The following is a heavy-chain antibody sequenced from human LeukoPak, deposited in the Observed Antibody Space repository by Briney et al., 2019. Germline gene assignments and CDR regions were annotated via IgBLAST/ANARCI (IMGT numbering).Heavy chain of an antibody. CDR3: ASPSSTWYGGFDY. CDR2: LYYTGSP. J-gene: IGHJ4*02. Sequence: SETLSLTCTVSGGSISSYYWSWIGQPPGKGLEWIGSLYYTGSPNYNPSLKSRVTIAVDTSKNQFSLKLSSVTAADTAMYYCASPSSTWYGGFDYWGQGTLVTVSS. V-gene: IGHV4-59*01. D-gene: IGHD6-13*01. CDR1: GGSISSYY.